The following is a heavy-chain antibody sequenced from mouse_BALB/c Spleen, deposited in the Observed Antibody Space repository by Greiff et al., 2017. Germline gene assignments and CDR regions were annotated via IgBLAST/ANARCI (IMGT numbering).Heavy chain of an antibody. CDR2: INPSSGYT. J-gene: IGHJ4*01. V-gene: IGHV1-4*02. D-gene: IGHD2-5*01. Sequence: QVQLQQSAAELARPGASVKMSCKASGYTFTSYTMHWVKQRPGQGLEWIGYINPSSGYTEYNQKFKDKTTLTADKSSSTAYMQLSSLTSEDSAVYYCARGGGSNYRYYAMDYWGQGTSVTVSS. CDR1: GYTFTSYT. CDR3: ARGGGSNYRYYAMDY.